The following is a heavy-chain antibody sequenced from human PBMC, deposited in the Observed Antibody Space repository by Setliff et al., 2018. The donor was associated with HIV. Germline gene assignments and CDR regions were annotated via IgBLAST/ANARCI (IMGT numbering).Heavy chain of an antibody. CDR2: INPNSDGT. CDR3: ARDGPGAAHFDY. D-gene: IGHD3-10*01. J-gene: IGHJ4*02. CDR1: GDSFDTYS. Sequence: ASVKVSCKASGDSFDTYSMNWVRQAPGQGLEWMGWINPNSDGTNYAPKFQGRVTMTRDTSINTDYMDLSGLRSDDTAIYYCARDGPGAAHFDYWGQGTLVTVSS. V-gene: IGHV1-2*02.